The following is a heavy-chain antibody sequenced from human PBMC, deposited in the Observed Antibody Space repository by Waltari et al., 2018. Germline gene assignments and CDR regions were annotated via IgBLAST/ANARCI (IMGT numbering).Heavy chain of an antibody. CDR2: IYTSGST. Sequence: QVQLQESGPGLVKPSETLSLTCTVSGGSISSYYWSWIRQPAGKGLEWIGRIYTSGSTNNNPSLKSRVTMSVDTSKNQFSLKLSSVTAADTAVYYCARGEDCSSTSCYEGEDWFDPWGQGTLVTVSS. CDR3: ARGEDCSSTSCYEGEDWFDP. CDR1: GGSISSYY. J-gene: IGHJ5*02. V-gene: IGHV4-4*07. D-gene: IGHD2-2*01.